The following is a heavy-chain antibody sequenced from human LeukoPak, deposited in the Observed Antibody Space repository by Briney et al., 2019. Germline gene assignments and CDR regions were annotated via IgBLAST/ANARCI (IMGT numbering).Heavy chain of an antibody. J-gene: IGHJ4*02. CDR3: ARGPKWXLLHYFDY. Sequence: PGGSLRLSCAASGFTFSSYSMNWVRQAPGKGLEWVSSISSSSSYIYYADSVKGRFTISRDNAKNSLYLQMNSLRAEDTAVYYCARGPKWXLLHYFDYWGQGTLVTVSS. CDR1: GFTFSSYS. D-gene: IGHD1-26*01. V-gene: IGHV3-21*01. CDR2: ISSSSSYI.